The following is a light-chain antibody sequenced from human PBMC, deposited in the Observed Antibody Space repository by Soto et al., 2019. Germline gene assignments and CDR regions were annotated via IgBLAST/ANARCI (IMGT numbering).Light chain of an antibody. CDR1: QRVTTW. J-gene: IGKJ1*01. Sequence: DIQLTQSPSTLSASVGDRVTITCRASQRVTTWLAWYQQKPGKAPKLLIHDTSILQSGVPSRFSGSGSGTEFTLTISSLQPDDLATYYCQQYDDFWTFGQGTKV. V-gene: IGKV1-5*01. CDR2: DTS. CDR3: QQYDDFWT.